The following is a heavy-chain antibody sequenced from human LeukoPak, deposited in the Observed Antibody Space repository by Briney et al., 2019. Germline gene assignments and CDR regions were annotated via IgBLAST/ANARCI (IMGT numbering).Heavy chain of an antibody. CDR1: GFTFSSHW. CDR2: IKPDGSDK. D-gene: IGHD4-17*01. CDR3: AKLPYGDYNHH. Sequence: GGSLRLSCAASGFTFSSHWMSWVRQAPGKGLEGVANIKPDGSDKYYVDSVKGRFTISRDNAKNSLYLQMNSLRAEDTAVYYCAKLPYGDYNHHWGQGTLVTVSS. J-gene: IGHJ5*02. V-gene: IGHV3-7*05.